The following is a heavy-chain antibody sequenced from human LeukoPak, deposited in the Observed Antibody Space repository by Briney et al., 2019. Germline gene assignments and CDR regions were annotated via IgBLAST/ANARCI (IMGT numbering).Heavy chain of an antibody. J-gene: IGHJ4*02. CDR2: ITSSSSYI. V-gene: IGHV3-21*01. CDR3: AREGDGYNSPIDY. CDR1: GFTFSSYS. D-gene: IGHD5-24*01. Sequence: GGSMRLSCAAYGFTFSSYSMNWGRQAPGEGLEWVSSITSSSSYIYYADSVKGRFTISRDNARNSVYLQMNSLRAEDTAVYYCAREGDGYNSPIDYWGQGTPVTVSS.